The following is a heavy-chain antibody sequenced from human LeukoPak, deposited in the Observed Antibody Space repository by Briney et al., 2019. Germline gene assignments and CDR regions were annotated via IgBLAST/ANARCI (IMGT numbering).Heavy chain of an antibody. CDR2: ISYDGSNK. CDR1: GFTFSSYG. Sequence: GGSLRLSWAASGFTFSSYGMHWVRQAPGKGLEWVAVISYDGSNKYYADSVKGRFTISRDNSKNTLYLQMNSLRAEDTAVYYCAKGETWRFGELLIDYWGQGTLVTVSS. D-gene: IGHD3-10*01. V-gene: IGHV3-30*18. CDR3: AKGETWRFGELLIDY. J-gene: IGHJ4*02.